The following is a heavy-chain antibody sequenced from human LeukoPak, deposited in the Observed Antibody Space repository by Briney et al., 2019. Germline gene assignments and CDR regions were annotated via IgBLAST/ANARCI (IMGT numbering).Heavy chain of an antibody. D-gene: IGHD3-16*01. CDR1: GITFSSYA. V-gene: IGHV3-23*01. Sequence: TGGSLRLSCAASGITFSSYAMSWVRQGPGKGLEWVSAISGSGGSTFYADSVKGRFTISRDNSKNTLYLQMNSLRAEDTAVFYCARHRPTLTVGNPRDYWGQGTLVTVSS. CDR3: ARHRPTLTVGNPRDY. J-gene: IGHJ4*02. CDR2: ISGSGGST.